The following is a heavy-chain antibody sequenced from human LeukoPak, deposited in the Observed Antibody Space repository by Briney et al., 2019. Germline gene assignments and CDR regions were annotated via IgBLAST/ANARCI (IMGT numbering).Heavy chain of an antibody. CDR3: ASGPYPAAGTDHQFDY. V-gene: IGHV4-59*01. CDR1: GASISSYY. Sequence: SETLSLTCTVSGASISSYYWSWIRQPPGKGLEWIGDIYYSGSTHYNPSLKSRVTISVDTSKNQFSLRLSSMTAADTAVYYCASGPYPAAGTDHQFDYWGQGTLVTVSA. J-gene: IGHJ4*02. CDR2: IYYSGST. D-gene: IGHD6-13*01.